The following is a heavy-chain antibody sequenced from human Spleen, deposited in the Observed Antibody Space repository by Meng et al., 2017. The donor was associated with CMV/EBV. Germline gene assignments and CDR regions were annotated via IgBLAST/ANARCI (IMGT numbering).Heavy chain of an antibody. J-gene: IGHJ6*02. CDR1: GFTFDDYG. Sequence: GESLKISCAASGFTFDDYGMSWVRQAPGKGLEWVSGINWNGGSTGYADSVKGRFTISRDNAKNSLYLQMNSLRAEDTALYYCARDRSGSFLALYYYGMDVWGQGTTVTVSS. D-gene: IGHD1-26*01. V-gene: IGHV3-20*04. CDR2: INWNGGST. CDR3: ARDRSGSFLALYYYGMDV.